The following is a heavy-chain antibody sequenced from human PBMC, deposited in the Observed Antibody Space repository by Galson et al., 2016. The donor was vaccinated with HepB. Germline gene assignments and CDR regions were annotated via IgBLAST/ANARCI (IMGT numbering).Heavy chain of an antibody. J-gene: IGHJ4*02. D-gene: IGHD3-22*01. CDR1: GGSISSYY. CDR3: TRNGFYCLDY. V-gene: IGHV4-59*12. Sequence: SETLSLTCTVSGGSISSYYWSWIRQPPGKGLEWIGYIYDTGSTNYNPSLKSRVTISVDKSKNQFSLRLSSVTAADTAVYYCTRNGFYCLDYWGQGTLVTVSS. CDR2: IYDTGST.